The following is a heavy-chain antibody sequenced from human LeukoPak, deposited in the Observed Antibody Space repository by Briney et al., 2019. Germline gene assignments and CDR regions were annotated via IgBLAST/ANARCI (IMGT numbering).Heavy chain of an antibody. D-gene: IGHD2-2*01. Sequence: VASVKVSCKASGGTFSTYAISWVRRAPGQGLEWMGVIIPIFGTANYAQKFQGRVTITTDESTSTAYMELSSLRSEDTAVYYCARGYCSNNICLGRPYFDYWGQGTLVTVSS. CDR3: ARGYCSNNICLGRPYFDY. J-gene: IGHJ4*02. CDR2: IIPIFGTA. V-gene: IGHV1-69*05. CDR1: GGTFSTYA.